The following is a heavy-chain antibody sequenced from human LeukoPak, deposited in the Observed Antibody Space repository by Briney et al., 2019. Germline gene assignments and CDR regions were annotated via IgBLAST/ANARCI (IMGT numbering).Heavy chain of an antibody. J-gene: IGHJ4*01. CDR3: ARDGTAAGLYFDL. D-gene: IGHD6-13*01. CDR1: GFTFTDYW. V-gene: IGHV3-7*01. Sequence: GGSLRLSXEVSGFTFTDYWMNWVRQAPGEGPEWVASIRQEGSEKIYVDSVKGRFTISRDNTKNSLSLQLNGLRAEDTAVYYCARDGTAAGLYFDLWGQGTLVTVSS. CDR2: IRQEGSEK.